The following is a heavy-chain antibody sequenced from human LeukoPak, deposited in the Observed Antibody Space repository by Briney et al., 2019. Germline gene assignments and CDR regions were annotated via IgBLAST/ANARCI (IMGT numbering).Heavy chain of an antibody. J-gene: IGHJ2*01. CDR2: IGTAGDT. D-gene: IGHD5-12*01. Sequence: GGSLRLSCAASGFTFSDYYMSWIRQAPGKGLEWVSAIGTAGDTYYPGSVKGRFTISRENAKNSLYLQMNSLRAGDTAVYYCARVRKYSGYYSWYFDLWGRGTLVTVSS. CDR3: ARVRKYSGYYSWYFDL. V-gene: IGHV3-13*01. CDR1: GFTFSDYY.